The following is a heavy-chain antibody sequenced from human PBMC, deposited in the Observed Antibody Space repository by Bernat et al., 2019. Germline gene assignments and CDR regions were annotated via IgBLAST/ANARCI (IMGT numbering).Heavy chain of an antibody. CDR2: ISESGSST. V-gene: IGHV3-23*01. Sequence: EVQLLESGGGLVQPGGSLRISCAASGFSFSINAMSWVRQAPGRGLEWVSSISESGSSTFYADSVKGRFTISRDNSKNTLYLQMNSLRDEDTAVYYCAKDDVVGARAGFDYWGQGTLVTVSS. CDR3: AKDDVVGARAGFDY. D-gene: IGHD1-26*01. CDR1: GFSFSINA. J-gene: IGHJ4*02.